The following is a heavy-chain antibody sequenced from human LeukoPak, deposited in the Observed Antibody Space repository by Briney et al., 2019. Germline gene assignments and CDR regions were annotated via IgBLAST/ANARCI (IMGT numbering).Heavy chain of an antibody. Sequence: SQTLSLTCAISGDSVSSNSAAWNWIRQSPSRGLEWLGRTYYRSKWYNDYAASVKSRITINPDTSKNQFSLQLNSVTPEDTAVYYCARDQEITMIVVAPVGAFDIWGQGTMVTVSS. D-gene: IGHD3-22*01. CDR1: GDSVSSNSAA. V-gene: IGHV6-1*01. CDR3: ARDQEITMIVVAPVGAFDI. CDR2: TYYRSKWYN. J-gene: IGHJ3*02.